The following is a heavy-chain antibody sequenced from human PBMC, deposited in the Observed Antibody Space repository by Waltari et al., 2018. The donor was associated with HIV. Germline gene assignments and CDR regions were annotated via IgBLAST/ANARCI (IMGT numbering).Heavy chain of an antibody. V-gene: IGHV1-2*02. CDR2: INPNSGGT. D-gene: IGHD3-9*01. Sequence: QVQLVQSGAEVKKPGSPVQVSCTASGSNFTGYYMPWVRQAPVQGLEWMGWINPNSGGTNYAQKFQGRVTMTRDTSISTAYMELSRLRSDDTAVYYWARQGYDILTGYYQYYFDYWGQGTLVTVSS. CDR1: GSNFTGYY. J-gene: IGHJ4*02. CDR3: ARQGYDILTGYYQYYFDY.